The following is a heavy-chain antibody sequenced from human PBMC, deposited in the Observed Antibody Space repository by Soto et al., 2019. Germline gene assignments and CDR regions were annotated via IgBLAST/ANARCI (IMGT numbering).Heavy chain of an antibody. J-gene: IGHJ4*02. Sequence: SETLSRTCTVSDTGICRWSSEWIRQLPGKGLEWIGYTFYTGSTNYNPSLKSRVTISVDKSKNQFSQKLMSLSAADTAVYYCGRLEGLATISYYFDYWGQGALVTASS. V-gene: IGHV4-59*08. CDR2: TFYTGST. D-gene: IGHD3-9*01. CDR3: GRLEGLATISYYFDY. CDR1: DTGICRWS.